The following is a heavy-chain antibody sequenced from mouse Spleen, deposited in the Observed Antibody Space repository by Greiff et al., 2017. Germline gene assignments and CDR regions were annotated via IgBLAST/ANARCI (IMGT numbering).Heavy chain of an antibody. D-gene: IGHD1-1*01. CDR3: TRLLRYQYYFDY. J-gene: IGHJ2*01. CDR2: INPSNGGT. Sequence: VQLQQPGAELVKPGASVKLSCKASGYTFTSYYMYWVKQRPGQGLEWIGGINPSNGGTNFNEKFKSKATLTVDKSSSTAYMQLSSLTSEDSAVYYCTRLLRYQYYFDYWGQGTTLTVSS. V-gene: IGHV1S81*02. CDR1: GYTFTSYY.